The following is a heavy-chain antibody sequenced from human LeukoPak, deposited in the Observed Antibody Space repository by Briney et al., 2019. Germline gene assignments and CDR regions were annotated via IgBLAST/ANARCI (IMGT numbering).Heavy chain of an antibody. Sequence: TGGSLRLSCAASGFTFSSYGIHWVRQAPGKGLEWVALISYDGSIKYYADSVKGRFTISRDNSKKTVYLQMNSLRAEDRAVYYCAKDRGTVVRGVILEPGYFDLWGRGTLVTVSS. CDR1: GFTFSSYG. D-gene: IGHD3-10*01. J-gene: IGHJ2*01. V-gene: IGHV3-30*18. CDR3: AKDRGTVVRGVILEPGYFDL. CDR2: ISYDGSIK.